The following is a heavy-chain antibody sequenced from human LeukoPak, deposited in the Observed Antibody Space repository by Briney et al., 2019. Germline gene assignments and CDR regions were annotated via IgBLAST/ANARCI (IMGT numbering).Heavy chain of an antibody. J-gene: IGHJ4*02. CDR2: ISYDENNK. CDR3: AKSRVGGIYFDY. CDR1: GFSFSSYG. D-gene: IGHD1-26*01. Sequence: GGSLRLSCAASGFSFSSYGMHWVRQAPGKGLECVAVISYDENNKYYADSVKGRFTISRDNSKNTLYLQMNSLRAEDTAVYYCAKSRVGGIYFDYWGQGTLVTVSS. V-gene: IGHV3-30*18.